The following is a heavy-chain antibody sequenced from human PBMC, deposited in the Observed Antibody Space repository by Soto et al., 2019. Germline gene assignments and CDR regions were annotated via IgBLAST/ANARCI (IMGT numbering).Heavy chain of an antibody. D-gene: IGHD4-4*01. V-gene: IGHV4-59*01. J-gene: IGHJ5*02. CDR3: ARVVYSNWFDP. CDR2: IYYSGST. Sequence: PSETLSLTCTVSGGPISSYYWSWIRQPPGKGLEWIGYIYYSGSTNYNPSLKSRVTISVDSSKKQFSLKLISVTPADTAVYYCARVVYSNWFDPWGQGTLVTVSS. CDR1: GGPISSYY.